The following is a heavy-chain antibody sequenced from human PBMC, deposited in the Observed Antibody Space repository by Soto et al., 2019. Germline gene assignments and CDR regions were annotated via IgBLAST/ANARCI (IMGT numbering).Heavy chain of an antibody. CDR3: ARGSYVNFDY. D-gene: IGHD2-15*01. J-gene: IGHJ4*02. CDR2: IYYSGST. V-gene: IGHV4-61*08. Sequence: TSEPQSLTCGVSGGSMRSLDCRWNWKQQPQGKGLEWIGYIYYSGSTNYNPSLQSRVTMSVDTSKNQFSLKLSSVTVADTAVYYCARGSYVNFDYWGQGTLVTVSS. CDR1: GGSMRSLDCR.